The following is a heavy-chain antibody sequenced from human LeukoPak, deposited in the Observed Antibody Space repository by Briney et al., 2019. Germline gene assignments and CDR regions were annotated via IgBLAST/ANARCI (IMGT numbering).Heavy chain of an antibody. Sequence: GGSLRLSCAASGFTFSSYAMSWVRQAPGKGLEWVSAISASGGSTYYADSVKGRFTISRDNSKNTLYLQMNSLRSEDTAVYYCAKVATTVTTFSHAFDYWGQGTLVTVSS. D-gene: IGHD4-17*01. CDR3: AKVATTVTTFSHAFDY. V-gene: IGHV3-23*01. CDR1: GFTFSSYA. CDR2: ISASGGST. J-gene: IGHJ4*02.